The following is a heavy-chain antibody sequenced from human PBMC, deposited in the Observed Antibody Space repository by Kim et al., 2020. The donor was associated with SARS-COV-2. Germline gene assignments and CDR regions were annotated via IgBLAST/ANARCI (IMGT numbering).Heavy chain of an antibody. CDR3: ARVSQLTKIDY. Sequence: TYYNPSLKSRVTISVDTSKNQFSLKLSSVTAADTAVYYCARVSQLTKIDYWGQGTLVTVSS. CDR2: T. V-gene: IGHV4-31*02. J-gene: IGHJ4*02. D-gene: IGHD3-9*01.